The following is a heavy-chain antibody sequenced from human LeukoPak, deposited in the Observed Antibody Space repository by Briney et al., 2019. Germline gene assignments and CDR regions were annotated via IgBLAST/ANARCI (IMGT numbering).Heavy chain of an antibody. CDR3: AKALPPNCSGGSCYPVGYFDY. Sequence: RTGGSLRLSCAASGFTFSSYAMSWVRQAPGKGLERVSAISGSGGSTYYADSVKGRFTISRDNSKNTLYLQMNSLRAEDTAVYYCAKALPPNCSGGSCYPVGYFDYWGQGTLVTVSS. D-gene: IGHD2-15*01. J-gene: IGHJ4*02. V-gene: IGHV3-23*01. CDR1: GFTFSSYA. CDR2: ISGSGGST.